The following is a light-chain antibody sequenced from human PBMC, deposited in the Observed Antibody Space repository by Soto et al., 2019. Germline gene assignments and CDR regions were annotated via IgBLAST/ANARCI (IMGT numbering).Light chain of an antibody. CDR2: KAS. Sequence: DIQMTQSPSTLSASVGDRVTITCRASQSISSWLAWYQQKPGKAPKLLIYKASSLESEVPSRFSGSGTGTEFAHTISSLQPDDFATDYCQQYNIFPTCGQGTKVEIK. CDR1: QSISSW. J-gene: IGKJ1*01. V-gene: IGKV1-5*03. CDR3: QQYNIFPT.